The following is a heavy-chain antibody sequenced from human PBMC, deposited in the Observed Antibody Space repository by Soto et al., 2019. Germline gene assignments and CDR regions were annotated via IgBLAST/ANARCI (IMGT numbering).Heavy chain of an antibody. CDR1: RGSISSGCYY. Sequence: NLSLTCTVSRGSISSGCYYWSWLRYRPEEGLEWIGSIFYSGINHYNPSLKSRCSMSVDTSKRQLSLRLGFVTVADTAVYYCARGRTYYDPWGQGTLVTVSS. CDR2: IFYSGIN. D-gene: IGHD3-10*01. J-gene: IGHJ5*02. CDR3: ARGRTYYDP. V-gene: IGHV4-31*03.